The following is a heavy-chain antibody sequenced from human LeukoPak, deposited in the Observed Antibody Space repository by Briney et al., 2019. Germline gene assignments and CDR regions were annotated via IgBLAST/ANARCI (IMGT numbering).Heavy chain of an antibody. CDR1: GFTFSSYS. CDR2: ISTSSSYI. CDR3: ARVIPLRYFDPAWFDP. J-gene: IGHJ5*02. D-gene: IGHD3-9*01. V-gene: IGHV3-21*01. Sequence: PGGSLRLSCAASGFTFSSYSMNWVRQAPGKGLEWVSSISTSSSYIYYADSVKGRFTISRDNAKNSLYLQMNSLRAEDTAVYYCARVIPLRYFDPAWFDPWGQGTLVTVSS.